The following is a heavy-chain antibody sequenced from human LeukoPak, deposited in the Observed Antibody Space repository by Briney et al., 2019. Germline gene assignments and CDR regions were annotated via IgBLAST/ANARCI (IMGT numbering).Heavy chain of an antibody. CDR2: VSSSSSYI. Sequence: PGGSLRLSCAASGFTFRSYSMNWVRQAPGKGLEWVSSVSSSSSYIYYADSVKGRFTISRDNAKNSLYLQMNSLRAEDTAVYYCARDRFHGSGSYPLDAFDIWGQGTMVTVSS. CDR3: ARDRFHGSGSYPLDAFDI. J-gene: IGHJ3*02. V-gene: IGHV3-21*01. D-gene: IGHD3-10*01. CDR1: GFTFRSYS.